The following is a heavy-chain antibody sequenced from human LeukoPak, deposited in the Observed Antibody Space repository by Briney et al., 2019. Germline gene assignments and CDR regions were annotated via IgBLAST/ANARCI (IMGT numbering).Heavy chain of an antibody. V-gene: IGHV3-23*01. J-gene: IGHJ4*02. CDR2: ITSGGST. CDR1: GSTFSSYA. Sequence: GGSLRLSCEASGSTFSSYAMTWVRQAPGKGLEWVSVITSGGSTYYADSVKGRFTISRDNSENTLYLQMNSLRAEDTAVYYCAKDSGLRLLDDYWGQGTLVTVSS. D-gene: IGHD5-12*01. CDR3: AKDSGLRLLDDY.